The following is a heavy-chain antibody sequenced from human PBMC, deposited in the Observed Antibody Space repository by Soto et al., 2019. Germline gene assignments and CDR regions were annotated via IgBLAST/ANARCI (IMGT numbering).Heavy chain of an antibody. D-gene: IGHD3-22*01. Sequence: NRVRQDPGKGLEWVSYIGIGSSTKYYADSVKGRFTISRDNAKNSLYLQMNSLRAEDTAVYYCARDQLYYNDISGRPLNAFDVWGQGTMVTVSS. V-gene: IGHV3-48*01. CDR3: ARDQLYYNDISGRPLNAFDV. CDR2: IGIGSSTK. J-gene: IGHJ3*01.